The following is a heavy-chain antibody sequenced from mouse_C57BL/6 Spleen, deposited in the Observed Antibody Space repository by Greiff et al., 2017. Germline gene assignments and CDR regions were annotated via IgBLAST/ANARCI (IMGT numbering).Heavy chain of an antibody. V-gene: IGHV14-4*01. CDR2: IDPENGDT. D-gene: IGHD3-1*01. CDR3: TDSDEWFAY. J-gene: IGHJ3*01. CDR1: GFNIKDDY. Sequence: VQLQQSGAELVRPGASVKLSCTASGFNIKDDYMHWVKQRPEQGLEWIGWIDPENGDTEYASKFQGKATITADTSSNTAYLQLSSLTSEDTAVYYCTDSDEWFAYWGQGTLGTVSA.